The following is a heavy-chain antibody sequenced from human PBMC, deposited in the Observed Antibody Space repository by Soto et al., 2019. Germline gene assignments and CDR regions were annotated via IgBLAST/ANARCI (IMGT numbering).Heavy chain of an antibody. V-gene: IGHV5-10-1*01. D-gene: IGHD2-2*02. Sequence: PGESLKISCKGSGYSFTSYWISWVRQMPGKGLEWMGRIDPSDSYTNYSPSFQGHVTISADKSISTAYLQWSSLKASDTAMFYCARSARYCSSTSCYRNWFDPGGQGTLVTVSS. CDR3: ARSARYCSSTSCYRNWFDP. CDR1: GYSFTSYW. J-gene: IGHJ5*02. CDR2: IDPSDSYT.